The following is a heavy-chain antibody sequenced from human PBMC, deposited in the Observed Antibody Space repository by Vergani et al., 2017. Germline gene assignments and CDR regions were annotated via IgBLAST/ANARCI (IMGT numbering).Heavy chain of an antibody. J-gene: IGHJ6*02. CDR2: ISPGASTV. CDR1: GFKFSDHY. Sequence: LEESGGGSVKPGGSLRLSCAASGFKFSDHYMSWIRQPPGTGLEWVSHISPGASTVSYTDSVTGRFTVSRDNDNNSLTLDMTTLRVEDTAVYYCAKNPGISTTRHYYAMDVWGQGTTVTVSS. D-gene: IGHD1-1*01. CDR3: AKNPGISTTRHYYAMDV. V-gene: IGHV3-11*04.